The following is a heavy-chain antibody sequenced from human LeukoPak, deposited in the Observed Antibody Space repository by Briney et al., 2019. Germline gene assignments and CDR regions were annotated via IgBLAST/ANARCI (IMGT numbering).Heavy chain of an antibody. Sequence: PSETLSLTCAVSGVSICSGGYSWSWIRQPPGKGLEWIGYIYHSESTYYNPSLNSRVSMSADTSKHQIFLNLKFVADAETDVYYCARQSMLVGYANGLGFIHWGGGTRVRVS. V-gene: IGHV4-30-2*02. CDR2: IYHSEST. D-gene: IGHD1-26*01. CDR3: ARQSMLVGYANGLGFIH. CDR1: GVSICSGGYS. J-gene: IGHJ4*02.